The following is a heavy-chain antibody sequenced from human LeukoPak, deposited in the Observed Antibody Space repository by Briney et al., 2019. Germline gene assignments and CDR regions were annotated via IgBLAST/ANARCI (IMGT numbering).Heavy chain of an antibody. J-gene: IGHJ4*02. CDR1: GFTFSSYS. D-gene: IGHD3-22*01. Sequence: GGSLRLSCAASGFTFSSYSMNWVRQAPGKGLEWVGRARGKTDGGTTDYAAPVKGRFTISRDDSENTLYLQMNSLKTEDTAVYYCTTDIRGSYDSSGPNGRGQGTLVTVSS. CDR3: TTDIRGSYDSSGPNG. V-gene: IGHV3-15*01. CDR2: ARGKTDGGTT.